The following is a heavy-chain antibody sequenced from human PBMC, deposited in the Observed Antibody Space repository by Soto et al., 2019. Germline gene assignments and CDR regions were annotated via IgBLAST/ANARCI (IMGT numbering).Heavy chain of an antibody. V-gene: IGHV1-69*13. J-gene: IGHJ1*01. CDR2: IIPIFGTA. D-gene: IGHD3-22*01. CDR1: GGTFSSYA. CDR3: ASAPTDLYYYDSSGYAEYFQH. Sequence: ASVKVSCKASGGTFSSYAISWVRQAPGQGLEWMGGIIPIFGTASYAQKFQGRVTITADESTSTAYMELSSLRSEDTAVYYCASAPTDLYYYDSSGYAEYFQHWGQGTLVTVSS.